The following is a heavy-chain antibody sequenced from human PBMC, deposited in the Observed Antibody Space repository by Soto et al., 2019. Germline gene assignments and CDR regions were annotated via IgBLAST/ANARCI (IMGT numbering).Heavy chain of an antibody. CDR2: ITSSGTTV. CDR1: EFTFSSYS. CDR3: ARGSSNWAYYFDF. V-gene: IGHV3-48*02. J-gene: IGHJ4*02. Sequence: EVHLVESGGGLVQPGGSLRLSCAASEFTFSSYSLNWVRKAPGKGLEWVLYITSSGTTVYYADSVRGRFTISRDNAKNSLYLQMNSLRDDDTAVYYCARGSSNWAYYFDFWGQGTLVTVSS. D-gene: IGHD6-13*01.